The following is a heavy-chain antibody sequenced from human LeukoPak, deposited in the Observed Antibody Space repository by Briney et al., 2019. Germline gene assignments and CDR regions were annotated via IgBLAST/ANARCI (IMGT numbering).Heavy chain of an antibody. Sequence: ASVKVSYKASGYTFTSYGISWVRQAPGQGLEWMGWISAYNGNTNYAQKLQGRVTMTTDTSTSTAYMELRSLRSDDTAVYYCARDRYCTNGVCPVYYYYGMDVWGQGTTVTVSS. V-gene: IGHV1-18*01. J-gene: IGHJ6*02. CDR3: ARDRYCTNGVCPVYYYYGMDV. D-gene: IGHD2-8*01. CDR1: GYTFTSYG. CDR2: ISAYNGNT.